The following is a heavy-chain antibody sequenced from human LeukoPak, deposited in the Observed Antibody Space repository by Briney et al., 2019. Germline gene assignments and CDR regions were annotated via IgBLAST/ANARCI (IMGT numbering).Heavy chain of an antibody. D-gene: IGHD1-26*01. CDR3: ARQVGSRGNAFDI. V-gene: IGHV3-7*01. Sequence: GGSLRLSCAASGFTFSSYAMSWVRQAPGKGLEWVANIKQDGSEKFYVDSVKGRFTVSRDNAKNSLYLQMNSLRAEDTAVYYCARQVGSRGNAFDIWGQGTMVTVSS. CDR1: GFTFSSYA. J-gene: IGHJ3*02. CDR2: IKQDGSEK.